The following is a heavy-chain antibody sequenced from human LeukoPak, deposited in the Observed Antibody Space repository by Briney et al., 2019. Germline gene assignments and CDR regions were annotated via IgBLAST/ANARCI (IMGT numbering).Heavy chain of an antibody. Sequence: GGSLRLSCAASGFTFSSYSMNWVRQAPGKGLEWVSSISGSSSYIYYAVSVKGRFTISRDNAKNSLYLQMNSLRAEDTAVYYCAREAPDFYFDYWGQGTLVTVSS. V-gene: IGHV3-21*01. CDR1: GFTFSSYS. J-gene: IGHJ4*02. D-gene: IGHD2-21*02. CDR3: AREAPDFYFDY. CDR2: ISGSSSYI.